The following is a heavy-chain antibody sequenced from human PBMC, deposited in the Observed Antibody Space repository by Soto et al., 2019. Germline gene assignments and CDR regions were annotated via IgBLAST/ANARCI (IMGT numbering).Heavy chain of an antibody. J-gene: IGHJ5*02. V-gene: IGHV1-2*02. Sequence: ASVKVSCKASGYTFTGYYMHWVRQAPGQGLEWMGWINPNSGGTNYAQKFQGRVTMTRDTSISTAYMELSRLRSDDTAVYYCARDGWIAAAGTRFSFDPCGQGTLVTVSS. CDR1: GYTFTGYY. CDR3: ARDGWIAAAGTRFSFDP. D-gene: IGHD6-13*01. CDR2: INPNSGGT.